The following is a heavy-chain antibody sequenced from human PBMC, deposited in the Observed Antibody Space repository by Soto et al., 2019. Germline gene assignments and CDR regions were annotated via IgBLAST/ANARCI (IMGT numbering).Heavy chain of an antibody. V-gene: IGHV3-33*01. CDR2: IWYDGSNK. D-gene: IGHD5-12*01. CDR3: ASPLRATDAFDI. Sequence: GGSLRLSCAASGFTFSSYGMHWVRQAPGKGLEWVAVIWYDGSNKYYADSVKGRFTISRDNSKNTLYLQMNSLRAEDTAVYYCASPLRATDAFDIWGQGTMVTVSS. CDR1: GFTFSSYG. J-gene: IGHJ3*02.